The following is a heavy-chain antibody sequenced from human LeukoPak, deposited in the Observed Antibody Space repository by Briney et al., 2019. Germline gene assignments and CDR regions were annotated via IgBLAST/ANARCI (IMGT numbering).Heavy chain of an antibody. Sequence: GGSLRLSCAASGFTFSSYSMTWVRQAPGKGLEWVSSISSSSSYIYYADSVKGRFTISRDNAKNSLYLQMNSLRAEDTAVYYRARAPGYGGNLDYFDYWGQGTLVTVSS. CDR3: ARAPGYGGNLDYFDY. D-gene: IGHD2-21*02. CDR2: ISSSSSYI. V-gene: IGHV3-21*01. J-gene: IGHJ4*02. CDR1: GFTFSSYS.